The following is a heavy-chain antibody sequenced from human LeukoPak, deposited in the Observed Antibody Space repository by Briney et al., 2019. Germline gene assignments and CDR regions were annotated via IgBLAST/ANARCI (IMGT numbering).Heavy chain of an antibody. CDR1: GGTFSSYA. CDR2: ISAYNGNT. D-gene: IGHD2/OR15-2a*01. CDR3: ARVLRPLLSWFDP. V-gene: IGHV1-18*01. J-gene: IGHJ5*02. Sequence: ASVKVSCKASGGTFSSYAISWVRQAPGQGLEWMGWISAYNGNTNYAQKLQGRVTMTTDTSTSTAYMELRSLRSDDTAVYYCARVLRPLLSWFDPWGQGTLVTVSS.